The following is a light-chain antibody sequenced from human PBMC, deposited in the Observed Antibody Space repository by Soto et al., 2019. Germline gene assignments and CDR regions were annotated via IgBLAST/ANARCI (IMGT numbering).Light chain of an antibody. J-gene: IGKJ2*01. Sequence: EIVLTQSPATLSLSPGERATLSCRASQSVSSYLAWYQQKPGQAHRLLIYDASNRATGIPARFSGSGSGTDFTLTISSLEPEDVATYYCQQANSFPYTFGQGTKLEIK. CDR1: QSVSSY. CDR3: QQANSFPYT. CDR2: DAS. V-gene: IGKV3-11*01.